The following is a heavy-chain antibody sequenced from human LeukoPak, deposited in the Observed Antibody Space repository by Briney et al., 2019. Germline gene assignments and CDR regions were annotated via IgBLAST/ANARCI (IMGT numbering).Heavy chain of an antibody. CDR1: GLTFSTYW. V-gene: IGHV3-7*05. Sequence: PGGSLRLSCAASGLTFSTYWMSWVRQAPGKGLEWVANIKPDGSDKYYVDSVKGRFTVSRDNAKNSLFLQMNSLRAEDTAVYYCASQTSAKAFDFWGQGTLVTVSS. J-gene: IGHJ4*02. D-gene: IGHD2-2*01. CDR3: ASQTSAKAFDF. CDR2: IKPDGSDK.